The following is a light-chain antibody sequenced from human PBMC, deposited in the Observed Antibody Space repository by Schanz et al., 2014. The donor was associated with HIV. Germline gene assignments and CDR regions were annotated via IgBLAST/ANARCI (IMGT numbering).Light chain of an antibody. Sequence: QTVVTQEPSFSVSPGGTVTLTCGLSSGSVSTSYYPSWYQQTPGQTPRTLIYNTNIRSSGVPGRFSGSILGNKAALTITGAQSDDESDYYCVVYVGNGIRVFGGGTKLTVL. J-gene: IGLJ3*02. CDR1: SGSVSTSYY. CDR2: NTN. CDR3: VVYVGNGIRV. V-gene: IGLV8-61*01.